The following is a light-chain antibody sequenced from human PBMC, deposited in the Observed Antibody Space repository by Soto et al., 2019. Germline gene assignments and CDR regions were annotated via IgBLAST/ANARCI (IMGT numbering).Light chain of an antibody. CDR2: LGS. Sequence: DIVMTQSPLSLPVTPGEPASISCRSSQSLLHSNGYNYLDWYLQKPGQSPQLLIYLGSNRSSGVPDRFSGIGSGTDFTLKISRVEAEDVGVYYCMQALQTPLTFGVGTKVEIK. CDR3: MQALQTPLT. V-gene: IGKV2-28*01. CDR1: QSLLHSNGYNY. J-gene: IGKJ4*01.